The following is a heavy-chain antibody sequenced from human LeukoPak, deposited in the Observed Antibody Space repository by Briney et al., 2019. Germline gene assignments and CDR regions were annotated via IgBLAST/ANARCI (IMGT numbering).Heavy chain of an antibody. D-gene: IGHD3-22*01. CDR3: ARDYYGIDY. Sequence: GGSLRLSCAASGFTFSGYWMQWVRQTPGEGLVWVSRIDNDGSDTNYADSVKGRFTIFRDNAKNTLYLQMNSLRAEDTAVYYCARDYYGIDYWGQGTLVTDSS. CDR2: IDNDGSDT. CDR1: GFTFSGYW. V-gene: IGHV3-74*01. J-gene: IGHJ4*02.